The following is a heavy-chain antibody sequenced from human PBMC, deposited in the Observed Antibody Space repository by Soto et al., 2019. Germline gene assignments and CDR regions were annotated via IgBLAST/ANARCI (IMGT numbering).Heavy chain of an antibody. Sequence: EVQLVETGGGLIQPGGSLRLSCAVSGFTVRSNYMSWVRQAPGKGLEWVSIIYSSGNTYYADSVKGRFTMSRDTSNNTVFLQMSSLRAEDTAVYYCARVSSPFGYWGQGTLGTVSS. CDR1: GFTVRSNY. CDR2: IYSSGNT. J-gene: IGHJ4*02. V-gene: IGHV3-53*02. CDR3: ARVSSPFGY. D-gene: IGHD3-16*01.